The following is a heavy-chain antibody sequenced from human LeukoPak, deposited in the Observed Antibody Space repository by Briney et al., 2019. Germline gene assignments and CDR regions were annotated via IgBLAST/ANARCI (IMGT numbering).Heavy chain of an antibody. D-gene: IGHD3-3*01. CDR3: ARREYDFWSGYYYYYYGMDV. V-gene: IGHV4-34*01. CDR1: GGSFSGYY. CDR2: INHSGST. Sequence: PSETLFLTCAVYGGSFSGYYWSWIRQPPGKGLEWIGEINHSGSTNYNPSLKSRVTISVDTSKNQFSLKLSSVTAADTAVYYCARREYDFWSGYYYYYYGMDVWGQGTTVTVSS. J-gene: IGHJ6*02.